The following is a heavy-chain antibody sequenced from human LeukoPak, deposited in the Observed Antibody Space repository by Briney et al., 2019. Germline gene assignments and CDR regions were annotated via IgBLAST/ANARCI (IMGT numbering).Heavy chain of an antibody. V-gene: IGHV1-69*05. CDR2: IIPIFGTA. Sequence: SVKVSCKASGGTFSSYAISWVRQAPGQGLEWMGGIIPIFGTANYAQKFQGRVTITTDESTSTAYMELSSLRSEDTAVYYCARDREIAAAGSNWFDPWGQGTLVTVSS. CDR1: GGTFSSYA. D-gene: IGHD6-13*01. J-gene: IGHJ5*02. CDR3: ARDREIAAAGSNWFDP.